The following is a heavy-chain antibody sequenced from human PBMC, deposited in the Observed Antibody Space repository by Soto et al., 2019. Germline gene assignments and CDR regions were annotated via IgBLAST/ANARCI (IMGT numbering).Heavy chain of an antibody. D-gene: IGHD4-17*01. CDR1: GGSISSYY. CDR2: IYYSGST. Sequence: SETLSLTCTVSGGSISSYYWSWIRQPPGKGLEWIGYIYYSGSTNYNPSLKSRVTISVDTSKNQFSLKLSSVTAADTAVYYCARGETTLGYWGQGTLVTVSS. J-gene: IGHJ4*02. V-gene: IGHV4-59*01. CDR3: ARGETTLGY.